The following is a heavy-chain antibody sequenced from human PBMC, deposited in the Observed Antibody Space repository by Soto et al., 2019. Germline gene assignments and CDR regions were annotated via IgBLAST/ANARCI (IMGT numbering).Heavy chain of an antibody. J-gene: IGHJ6*02. Sequence: VQLVESGGGVVQPGRSLRLSCAASGFTFSSYAMHWVRQAPGKGLEWVAVISYDGSNKYYADSVKGRFTISRDNSKNTLYLQMNSLRAEDTAVYYCARGRYSGYDFIWYYYYYYGMDVWGQGTTVTVSS. D-gene: IGHD5-12*01. CDR3: ARGRYSGYDFIWYYYYYYGMDV. CDR2: ISYDGSNK. V-gene: IGHV3-30-3*01. CDR1: GFTFSSYA.